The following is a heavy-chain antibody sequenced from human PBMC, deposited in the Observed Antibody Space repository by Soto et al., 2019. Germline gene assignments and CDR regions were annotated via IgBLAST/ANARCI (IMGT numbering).Heavy chain of an antibody. CDR2: ISAYNGNT. CDR1: GYTFTSYG. V-gene: IGHV1-18*04. J-gene: IGHJ1*01. D-gene: IGHD3-9*01. CDR3: ARENYDILTGPTQYFQH. Sequence: ASVKVSCKASGYTFTSYGISWVRQAPGQGLEWMGWISAYNGNTNYAQKLQGRVTMTTDTSTSTAYMELRSLRPDDTAVYYCARENYDILTGPTQYFQHWGQGTQVTVSS.